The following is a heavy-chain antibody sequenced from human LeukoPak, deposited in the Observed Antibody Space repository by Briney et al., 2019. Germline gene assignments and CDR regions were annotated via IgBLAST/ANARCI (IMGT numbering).Heavy chain of an antibody. J-gene: IGHJ4*02. Sequence: SETLSLTCAVYGGSFSGYYWSWVRQPPGKGLEWIGEINHSGSTNYNPSLKSRVTISVDTSKNQFSLKLSSVTAADTAVYYCAREARYSGYDSPYYFDYWGQGTLVTVSS. D-gene: IGHD5-12*01. CDR1: GGSFSGYY. CDR3: AREARYSGYDSPYYFDY. V-gene: IGHV4-34*01. CDR2: INHSGST.